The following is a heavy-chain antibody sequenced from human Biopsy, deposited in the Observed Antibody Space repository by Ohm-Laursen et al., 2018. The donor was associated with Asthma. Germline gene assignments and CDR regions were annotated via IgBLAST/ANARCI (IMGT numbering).Heavy chain of an antibody. CDR3: ARLADCSGGACYSYGWFDP. V-gene: IGHV4-59*11. CDR2: VSHTGST. Sequence: SETLSLTCTVSGGSIRSHDWTWIRLPPGKGLEYIGDVSHTGSTNYNPSLKSRVTMSLDTSKNQFSLRLTSVTPADTAAYYCARLADCSGGACYSYGWFDPWGHGTLVTVSS. J-gene: IGHJ5*02. CDR1: GGSIRSHD. D-gene: IGHD2-15*01.